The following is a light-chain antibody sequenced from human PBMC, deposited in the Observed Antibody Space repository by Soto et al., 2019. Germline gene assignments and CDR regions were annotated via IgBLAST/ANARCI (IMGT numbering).Light chain of an antibody. CDR3: QQYNTYSWT. CDR2: GAT. V-gene: IGKV3-15*01. Sequence: EIVIPPSPGTLSVSPGARATLSCRASQSVSILLAWYQQKPGQAPRLLIHGATTRATGIPARFSGSGSGTEFTLTISSLQPDDFATYYCQQYNTYSWTFGPGAKADNK. CDR1: QSVSIL. J-gene: IGKJ1*01.